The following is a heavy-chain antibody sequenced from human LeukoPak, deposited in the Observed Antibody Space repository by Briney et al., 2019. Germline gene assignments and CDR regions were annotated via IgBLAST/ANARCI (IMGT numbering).Heavy chain of an antibody. CDR2: IYTSGST. Sequence: SETLSLTCTVSGGSISSYYWSWIRQPAGKGLEWIGRIYTSGSTNYNPSLKSRVTISVDKSKNQFSLKLSSVTAADTAVYYCARFDHVWETHGMDAFDLWGQGTMVTVSS. D-gene: IGHD3-16*01. V-gene: IGHV4-4*07. CDR3: ARFDHVWETHGMDAFDL. CDR1: GGSISSYY. J-gene: IGHJ3*01.